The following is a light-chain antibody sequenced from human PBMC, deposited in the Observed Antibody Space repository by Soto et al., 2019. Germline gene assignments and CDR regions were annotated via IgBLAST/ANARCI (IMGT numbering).Light chain of an antibody. Sequence: SALTQPASVSGSPGQSISISCPGNSGDVGSYNLVSWYQQHSGKAPKLRIYEVIKWASGVSDRFSGSKSGNTASLTISGLQAEDEADYYCCSYAGGSSFGFGTGTKVTVL. J-gene: IGLJ1*01. CDR1: SGDVGSYNL. CDR2: EVI. CDR3: CSYAGGSSFG. V-gene: IGLV2-23*02.